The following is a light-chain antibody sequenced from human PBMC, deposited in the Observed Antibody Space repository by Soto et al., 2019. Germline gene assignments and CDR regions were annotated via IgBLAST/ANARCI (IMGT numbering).Light chain of an antibody. J-gene: IGKJ3*01. Sequence: EIVLTQSPGTLSLSPGERATLSCRASQSVSGTYLAWYQQRPGQAPKVLIYGASSRAAGIPDRFSGSGSGTDFTLTINRLEPEDFAVYYCQQYGASPFNFGPGTKVDIK. CDR2: GAS. CDR3: QQYGASPFN. V-gene: IGKV3-20*01. CDR1: QSVSGTY.